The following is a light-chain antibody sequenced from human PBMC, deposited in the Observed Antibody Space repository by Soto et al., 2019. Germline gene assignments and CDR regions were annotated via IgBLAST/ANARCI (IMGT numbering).Light chain of an antibody. CDR1: SSDVGEYNS. V-gene: IGLV2-14*01. J-gene: IGLJ1*01. Sequence: QSALTQPASVSGSPGQSITISCTGTSSDVGEYNSVSWYQQHPGKAPKLIIYEVTNRPSGVSDRLSGSKSGNTASLTISGLQAEDEADYYCSSYRSSSTYVFGVGTKLTVL. CDR2: EVT. CDR3: SSYRSSSTYV.